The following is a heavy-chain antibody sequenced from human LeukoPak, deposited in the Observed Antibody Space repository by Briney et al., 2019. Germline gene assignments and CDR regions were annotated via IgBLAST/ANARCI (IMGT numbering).Heavy chain of an antibody. J-gene: IGHJ4*02. D-gene: IGHD3-10*01. CDR2: IKQDGSEK. CDR3: ARDGSMYAMVRGVISRPFDY. V-gene: IGHV3-7*01. CDR1: GFTFSSYW. Sequence: PGGSLRLSCAASGFTFSSYWMSWVRQAPGKGLEWVANIKQDGSEKYYVDSVKGRFTISRDNAKNSLYLQMNSLRAEDTAVYYCARDGSMYAMVRGVISRPFDYWGQGTLVTVSS.